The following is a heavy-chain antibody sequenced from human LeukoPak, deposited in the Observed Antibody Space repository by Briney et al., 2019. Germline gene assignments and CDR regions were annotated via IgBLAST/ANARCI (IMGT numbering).Heavy chain of an antibody. D-gene: IGHD2-21*01. CDR2: IKQDGSEK. V-gene: IGHV3-7*01. J-gene: IGHJ6*02. CDR3: ARYCGGDCYGMDV. CDR1: GFSFSSYW. Sequence: GGSLRLSCAASGFSFSSYWLSWVRQAPGKGLEWVANIKQDGSEKHYVDSMKGRFTISRDNAKNSLYLQMHSLRPEDTAVYYCARYCGGDCYGMDVWGQGTTVTVSS.